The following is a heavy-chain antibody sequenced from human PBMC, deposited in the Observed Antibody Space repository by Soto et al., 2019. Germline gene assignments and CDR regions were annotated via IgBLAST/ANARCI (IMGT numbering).Heavy chain of an antibody. Sequence: GGSLRLSCAASGFTFSSYGMHWVRQAPGKGLEWVAVIWYDGSNKYYADSVKGRFTISRDNSKNTLYLQMNSLRAEDTAVYYCARIAPSSGYQKCCVGEVDYWGQGTLVTVSS. CDR2: IWYDGSNK. CDR1: GFTFSSYG. J-gene: IGHJ4*02. D-gene: IGHD3-22*01. V-gene: IGHV3-33*01. CDR3: ARIAPSSGYQKCCVGEVDY.